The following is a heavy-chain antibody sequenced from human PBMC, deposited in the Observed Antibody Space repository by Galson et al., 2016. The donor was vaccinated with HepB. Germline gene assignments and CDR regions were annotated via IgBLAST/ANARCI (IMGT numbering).Heavy chain of an antibody. CDR2: VYSNDDK. V-gene: IGHV2-5*01. D-gene: IGHD1-1*01. CDR3: AHSKRLGVFTLFDS. CDR1: GVSLNNNAMA. Sequence: PALVKPTQTLTLTCTLSGVSLNNNAMAVGWIRQPPGKALEWLALVYSNDDKRYSPSLRSRLTFTRDTSKNQVVLTMTNLDPLDTATYFCAHSKRLGVFTLFDSWGQGTLVTVSS. J-gene: IGHJ4*02.